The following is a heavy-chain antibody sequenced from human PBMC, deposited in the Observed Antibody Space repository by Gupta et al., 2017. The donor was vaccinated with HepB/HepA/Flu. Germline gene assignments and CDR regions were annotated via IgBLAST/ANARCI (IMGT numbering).Heavy chain of an antibody. V-gene: IGHV4-31*03. CDR3: ARDIKFNGSFLDY. D-gene: IGHD1-14*01. J-gene: IGHJ4*02. Sequence: VQLQESGPGLVRHSQTLSFTCTISGVSVSSDVHYCRWLRQHPGRGLEWIGYIHHSGITYYNPSLKSRLSLSMDTSKNELSLKLNSVTAADTAVYFCARDIKFNGSFLDYCVRGTLVTVSS. CDR1: GVSVSSDVHY. CDR2: IHHSGIT.